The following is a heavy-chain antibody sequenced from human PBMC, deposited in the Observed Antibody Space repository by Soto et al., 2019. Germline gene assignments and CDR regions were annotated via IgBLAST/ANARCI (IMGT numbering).Heavy chain of an antibody. V-gene: IGHV3-21*01. J-gene: IGHJ5*02. CDR3: ARGRGDISGYYPYLFDP. D-gene: IGHD3-22*01. Sequence: GGSLTLSCAASGLTFSSYSMNWVRQAPGKGLEWVSSINSSSYIYYADSVKGRFTITRDNAKNALFLQMNGLRAEDTAVYYCARGRGDISGYYPYLFDPWGQGTLVTVSS. CDR2: INSSSYI. CDR1: GLTFSSYS.